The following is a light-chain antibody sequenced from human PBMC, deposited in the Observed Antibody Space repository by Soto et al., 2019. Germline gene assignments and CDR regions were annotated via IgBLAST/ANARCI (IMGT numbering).Light chain of an antibody. V-gene: IGLV2-14*01. CDR3: TAYTSSNTYV. Sequence: QSALTQPASVSGSPGQSITISCTGTSSDVGGYNYVSWYQQHPGKAPQLMIYAVSNRPSGVSNRFSGSKSGSTASLTISGLQAEDEADYYRTAYTSSNTYVFGTGTKVTVL. J-gene: IGLJ1*01. CDR2: AVS. CDR1: SSDVGGYNY.